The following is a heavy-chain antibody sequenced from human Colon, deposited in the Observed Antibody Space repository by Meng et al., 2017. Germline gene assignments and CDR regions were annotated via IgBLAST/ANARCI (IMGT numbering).Heavy chain of an antibody. CDR3: ARGKEAAYWFFDL. V-gene: IGHV3-11*04. CDR1: GFSFSDYY. J-gene: IGHJ2*01. CDR2: ISGSGITT. Sequence: GESLKISCAASGFSFSDYYMGWVRQAPGKGLEWVSYISGSGITTDYPDSVKGRFTVSRDNAKNSLYLQMNSLRDDDTATYFCARGKEAAYWFFDLWGRGTLVTVSS. D-gene: IGHD2-15*01.